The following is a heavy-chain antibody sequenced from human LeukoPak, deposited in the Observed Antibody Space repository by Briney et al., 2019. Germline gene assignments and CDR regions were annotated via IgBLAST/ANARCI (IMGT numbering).Heavy chain of an antibody. D-gene: IGHD6-13*01. V-gene: IGHV1-18*01. Sequence: ASVRVSCKASGYLFINYGIAWLRQAPGQGLECMGWISPYSGNTDYAQKLQGRVTMTTDRSTTTAYMELRSLGFDDTAVYYCARTSGVSVAGSPYYFDFWGQGTLITVSS. J-gene: IGHJ4*02. CDR1: GYLFINYG. CDR3: ARTSGVSVAGSPYYFDF. CDR2: ISPYSGNT.